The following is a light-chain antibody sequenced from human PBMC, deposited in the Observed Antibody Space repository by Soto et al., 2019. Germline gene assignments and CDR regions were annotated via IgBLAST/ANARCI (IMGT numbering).Light chain of an antibody. Sequence: IQMTQSPSSLSASFGDTVTITCRASQGIRNYLGWYQQKPGKAPKLLIHAASSLESGVPTRFSGSGSGTDFTFTISSLQAEDFATYYCLQDYSYPWTFGQGTKVDIK. CDR3: LQDYSYPWT. V-gene: IGKV1-6*01. CDR1: QGIRNY. J-gene: IGKJ1*01. CDR2: AAS.